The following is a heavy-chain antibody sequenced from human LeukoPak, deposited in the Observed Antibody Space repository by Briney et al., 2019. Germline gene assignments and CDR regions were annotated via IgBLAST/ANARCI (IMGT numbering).Heavy chain of an antibody. CDR1: GFTFSSYA. J-gene: IGHJ4*02. CDR2: ISGSAGST. V-gene: IGHV3-23*01. CDR3: AKDQRGYCSGGSCYSIDY. D-gene: IGHD2-15*01. Sequence: GGSLRLSCAASGFTFSSYAMSWVRKAPGKGLEWVSAISGSAGSTYYADSVKGRFTISRDNSKNTLSLQMNSLRAEDTAVYYCAKDQRGYCSGGSCYSIDYWGQGTLVTVSS.